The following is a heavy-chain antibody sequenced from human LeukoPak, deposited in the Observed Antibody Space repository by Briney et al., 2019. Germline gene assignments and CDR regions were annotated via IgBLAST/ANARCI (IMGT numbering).Heavy chain of an antibody. CDR3: ARKVGGSGWYYFDY. Sequence: GGSLRLSCAASGFTFSNYDMHWVRQATGKGLEWVSAIGTAGDTYYPGSVKGRFTISRENAKNSLYLQMNSLRAGDTAVYYCARKVGGSGWYYFDYWDQGTLVTVSS. CDR1: GFTFSNYD. J-gene: IGHJ4*02. V-gene: IGHV3-13*01. CDR2: IGTAGDT. D-gene: IGHD6-19*01.